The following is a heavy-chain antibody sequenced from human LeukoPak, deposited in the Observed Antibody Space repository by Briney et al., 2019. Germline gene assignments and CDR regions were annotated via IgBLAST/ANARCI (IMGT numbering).Heavy chain of an antibody. J-gene: IGHJ5*02. CDR1: GGSISSGSYY. CDR2: IYTSGRT. D-gene: IGHD3-10*01. CDR3: ARGSGSYTGWFDP. V-gene: IGHV4-61*02. Sequence: PSETLSLTCTASGGSISSGSYYWSWIRQPAGKGLEWIGRIYTSGRTNYNPSLKSRVTISVDTSKNQFSLKLSSVTAADTAVYYCARGSGSYTGWFDPWGQGTLVTVSS.